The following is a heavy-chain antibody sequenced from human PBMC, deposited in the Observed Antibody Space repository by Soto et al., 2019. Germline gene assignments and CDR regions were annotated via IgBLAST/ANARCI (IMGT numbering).Heavy chain of an antibody. J-gene: IGHJ4*02. CDR1: GFTFSSYS. Sequence: EVQLVESGGGLVKPGGSLRLSCAASGFTFSSYSMNWVRQAPGKGLEWVSSISSSSSYIYYADSVKGRFTISRDNAKNSLYLQMNSLRAEDTAVYYCARALLFISQRGMADYWGQGTLVTVSS. V-gene: IGHV3-21*01. D-gene: IGHD3-16*02. CDR2: ISSSSSYI. CDR3: ARALLFISQRGMADY.